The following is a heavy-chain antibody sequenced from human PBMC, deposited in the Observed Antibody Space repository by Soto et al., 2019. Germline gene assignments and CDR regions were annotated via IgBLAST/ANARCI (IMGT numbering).Heavy chain of an antibody. Sequence: QVQLVESGGGVVQPGRSLRLSCAASGFNFTSYGMHWVRQAPGKGLEWVAVISYDGSNQDYADSVKGRFTISRDNSKNQLYVQMNRLRAEDTAVFYCAKVLSNYFDSSWGSYDYWGQGTLVTVSS. V-gene: IGHV3-30*18. CDR3: AKVLSNYFDSSWGSYDY. J-gene: IGHJ4*02. CDR1: GFNFTSYG. D-gene: IGHD3-16*01. CDR2: ISYDGSNQ.